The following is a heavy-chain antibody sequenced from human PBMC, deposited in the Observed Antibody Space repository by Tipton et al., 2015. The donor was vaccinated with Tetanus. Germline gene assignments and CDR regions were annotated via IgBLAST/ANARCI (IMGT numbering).Heavy chain of an antibody. CDR3: AKRGQQWVVSSYFDS. D-gene: IGHD6-19*01. CDR2: INPDGRRT. CDR1: GFTSESHY. J-gene: IGHJ4*02. Sequence: SLRLSCAASGFTSESHYMHWVRQTPGKGLVWISRINPDGRRTNYADSVKGRFTISRDNSKNTVFLQMTSLRVDDTAVYFCAKRGQQWVVSSYFDSWGQGARVAVSS. V-gene: IGHV3-74*01.